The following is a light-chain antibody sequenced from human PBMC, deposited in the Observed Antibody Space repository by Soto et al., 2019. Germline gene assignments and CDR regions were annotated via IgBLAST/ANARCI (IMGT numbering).Light chain of an antibody. CDR3: CSYTSSGTLYV. J-gene: IGLJ1*01. V-gene: IGLV2-11*01. CDR1: SSDVGGYSY. Sequence: QSVLTQPRSVSGSPGHSVTISCTGTSSDVGGYSYVSWYQQHPGKAPKLMISDVSKRPSGVSHRFSGSKSGNTASLTISGLQAEDEADYYCCSYTSSGTLYVFGTGTKVTVL. CDR2: DVS.